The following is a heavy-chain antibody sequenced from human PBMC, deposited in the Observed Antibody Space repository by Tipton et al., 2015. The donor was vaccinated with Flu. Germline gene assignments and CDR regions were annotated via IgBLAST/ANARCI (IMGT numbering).Heavy chain of an antibody. CDR3: ATRRDYYDSSEFDY. CDR1: GVSIRSNNYN. V-gene: IGHV4-39*07. Sequence: LRLSCTVSGVSIRSNNYNWGWLRQPPGKGLEWIGSVNYGGGTSYNPSLESRLTISLDTPKNHFSLRLSSVTAADTAVYYCATRRDYYDSSEFDYWDQGALVTVSS. J-gene: IGHJ4*02. D-gene: IGHD3-22*01. CDR2: VNYGGGT.